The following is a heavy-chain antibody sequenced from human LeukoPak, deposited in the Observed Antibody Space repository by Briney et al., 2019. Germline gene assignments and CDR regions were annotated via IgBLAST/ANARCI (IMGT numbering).Heavy chain of an antibody. J-gene: IGHJ4*02. D-gene: IGHD2-15*01. V-gene: IGHV3-30-3*01. Sequence: GGSLRLSCAASGFTFSSYAMHWVRQAPGKGLEWVAVISYDGSNKYYADSVKGRFTISRDNSKNTLYLQMNSLRAEDTAVYYCAREAIAATRDRLTRHFDYWGQGTLVTVSS. CDR1: GFTFSSYA. CDR3: AREAIAATRDRLTRHFDY. CDR2: ISYDGSNK.